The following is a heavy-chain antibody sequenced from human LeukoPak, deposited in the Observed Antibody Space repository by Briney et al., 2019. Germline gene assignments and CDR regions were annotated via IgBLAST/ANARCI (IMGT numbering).Heavy chain of an antibody. D-gene: IGHD6-19*01. V-gene: IGHV1-69*01. CDR1: GGTFSSYA. J-gene: IGHJ3*02. CDR2: IIPIFGTA. CDR3: ARVKQWLVPSDAFDI. Sequence: SVKVSCKASGGTFSSYAISWVPQAPGQGLEWRGGIIPIFGTANYAQKFQGRVTITADESTSTAYMELSSLRSEDTAVYYCARVKQWLVPSDAFDIWGQGTMVTVSS.